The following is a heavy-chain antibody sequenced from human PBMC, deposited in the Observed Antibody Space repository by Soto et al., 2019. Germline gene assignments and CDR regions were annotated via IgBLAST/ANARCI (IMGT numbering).Heavy chain of an antibody. J-gene: IGHJ4*02. CDR2: ISGSGGST. CDR1: GFTFSSYA. Sequence: GGSLRLSCAASGFTFSSYAMSWVRQAPGKGLEWVSAISGSGGSTYYADSVKGRFTISRDNSKNTLYLQMNSLRAEDTAVYYCAKDNLWFGEFAIDYWGQGTLVTVSS. V-gene: IGHV3-23*01. D-gene: IGHD3-10*01. CDR3: AKDNLWFGEFAIDY.